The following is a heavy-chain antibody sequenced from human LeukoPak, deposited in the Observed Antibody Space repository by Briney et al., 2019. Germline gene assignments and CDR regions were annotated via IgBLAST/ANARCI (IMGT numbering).Heavy chain of an antibody. V-gene: IGHV3-21*01. CDR3: ARGGGDDWYYFDF. D-gene: IGHD3-9*01. CDR1: GFTFSSYA. Sequence: GGSLRLSCAASGFTFSSYAMSWVRQAPGKWLEWVSSISTSSTYIYYADSLKGRFTISRDNAKNSLYLEINSLRAEDTAVYYCARGGGDDWYYFDFWGQGALVTVSS. J-gene: IGHJ4*02. CDR2: ISTSSTYI.